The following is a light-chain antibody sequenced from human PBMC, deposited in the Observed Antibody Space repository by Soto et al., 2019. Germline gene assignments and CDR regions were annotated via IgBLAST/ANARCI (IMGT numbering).Light chain of an antibody. CDR1: QTISGT. CDR2: GAS. V-gene: IGKV3-20*01. J-gene: IGKJ1*01. Sequence: IVTTQSPSTLSVSPGGRATLHCRASQTISGTLAWYQQKPGQAPRLLIHGASTRAAGIPDRFSGSGSGTDFTLTISRLEPEDFAVYYCHRYSSSTKTFGQGTKVDI. CDR3: HRYSSSTKT.